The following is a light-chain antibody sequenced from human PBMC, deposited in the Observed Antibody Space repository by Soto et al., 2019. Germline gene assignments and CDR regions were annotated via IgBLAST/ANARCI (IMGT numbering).Light chain of an antibody. V-gene: IGKV4-1*01. Sequence: DIVMTQSPDSLAVSLGERATINCKSSQSVLSSSNNKNYLAWYQQRPGQPPKLLIYWASTRESGVPDRFSGSGSGTDFTLTITSLQAEDLAVYYCQQYESTPPTFGQGTKLEIK. CDR3: QQYESTPPT. CDR1: QSVLSSSNNKNY. CDR2: WAS. J-gene: IGKJ2*01.